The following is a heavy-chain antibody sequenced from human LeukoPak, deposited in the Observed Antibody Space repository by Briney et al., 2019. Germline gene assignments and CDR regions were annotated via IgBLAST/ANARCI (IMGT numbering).Heavy chain of an antibody. D-gene: IGHD1-26*01. CDR2: MYSSGST. CDR3: ARGGSYTMVKNH. V-gene: IGHV4-39*07. J-gene: IGHJ5*02. CDR1: GGSISSSSHY. Sequence: SETLSLTCTVSGGSISSSSHYWGWIRQPPGKGLEWIGSMYSSGSTYYNPSLKSRVTILVDTSKNQFSLKLSSVTAADTAVYYCARGGSYTMVKNHWGQGTLVTVSS.